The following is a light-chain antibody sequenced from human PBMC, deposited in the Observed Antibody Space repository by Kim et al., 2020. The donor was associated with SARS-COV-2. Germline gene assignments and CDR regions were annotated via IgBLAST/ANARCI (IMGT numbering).Light chain of an antibody. CDR3: CSYAGSSTYV. CDR1: SSDVGSYNL. CDR2: EGS. J-gene: IGLJ1*01. V-gene: IGLV2-23*01. Sequence: GQSHTISCTGTSSDVGSYNLVSWYQQHPGKAPKLMIYEGSKRPSGVSNRFSGSKSGNTASLTISGLQAEDEADYYCCSYAGSSTYVFGTGTKVTVL.